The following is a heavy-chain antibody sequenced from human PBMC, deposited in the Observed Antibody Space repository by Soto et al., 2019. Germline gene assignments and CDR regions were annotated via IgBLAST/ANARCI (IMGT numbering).Heavy chain of an antibody. Sequence: ASVKVSCKASGYTFTSYGISWVRQAPGQGLEWMGCMSAYNGNTNYAQKLQGRVTMTTDTSTSTAYMELRSLRSDDKAVYYCARETYYDFWSRRTRPAAFDIWGQGTMVTVS. V-gene: IGHV1-18*04. D-gene: IGHD3-3*01. CDR1: GYTFTSYG. J-gene: IGHJ3*02. CDR3: ARETYYDFWSRRTRPAAFDI. CDR2: MSAYNGNT.